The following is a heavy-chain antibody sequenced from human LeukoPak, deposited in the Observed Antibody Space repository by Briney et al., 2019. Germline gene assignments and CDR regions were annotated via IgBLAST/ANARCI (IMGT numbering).Heavy chain of an antibody. D-gene: IGHD3-3*01. CDR2: ISGSGGNT. CDR1: GFTFSSYA. V-gene: IGHV3-23*01. CDR3: AKGYDFLDY. Sequence: GGSLRLSCAASGFTFSSYAMSWARQAPGKGLECVSDISGSGGNTYYADSVKGRFTISRDNSKNTLSLQMNSLRAEDTAVYYCAKGYDFLDYWGQGTLVTVSS. J-gene: IGHJ4*02.